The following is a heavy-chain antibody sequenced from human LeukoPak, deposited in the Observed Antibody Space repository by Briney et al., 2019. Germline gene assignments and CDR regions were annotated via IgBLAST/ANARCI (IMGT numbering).Heavy chain of an antibody. J-gene: IGHJ4*02. D-gene: IGHD1-26*01. CDR3: ARSSGSYRPFDY. CDR2: INPSGSST. V-gene: IGHV1-46*01. Sequence: ASVKVSCKASGYSFTSHYMHWVRQAPGQGLEWLGLINPSGSSTLYAQKFQGRVTMTRDMSTTTDYMELSSLRAEDTALYYCARSSGSYRPFDYWGQGTPVTVSS. CDR1: GYSFTSHY.